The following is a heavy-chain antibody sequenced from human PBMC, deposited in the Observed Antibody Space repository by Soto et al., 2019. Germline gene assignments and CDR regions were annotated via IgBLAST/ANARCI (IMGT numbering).Heavy chain of an antibody. CDR2: IKQDGSEK. CDR1: GFTFSSYA. J-gene: IGHJ4*02. D-gene: IGHD2-15*01. CDR3: ARIGYASSSLDY. Sequence: PGGSLRLSCAASGFTFSSYAMSWVRQAPGKGPEWVANIKQDGSEKDYVDSLKGRFTISRDNAKKLVYLQMNSLRAEDTAVYYCARIGYASSSLDYWGRGTLVTVSS. V-gene: IGHV3-7*01.